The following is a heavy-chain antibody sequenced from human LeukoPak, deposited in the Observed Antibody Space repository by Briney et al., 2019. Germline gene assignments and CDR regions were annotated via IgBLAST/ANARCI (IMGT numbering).Heavy chain of an antibody. J-gene: IGHJ5*02. CDR1: GYSISSGYY. Sequence: PSETLSLTCTVSGYSISSGYYWGWIRQPPGKGLEWIGSSYHSGSTYYNPSLKSRVTISVDTSKNQFSLKLSSVTAADTAVYYCARGQDYGDYVRGVLWFDPWGQGTLVTVSS. CDR3: ARGQDYGDYVRGVLWFDP. CDR2: SYHSGST. D-gene: IGHD4-17*01. V-gene: IGHV4-38-2*02.